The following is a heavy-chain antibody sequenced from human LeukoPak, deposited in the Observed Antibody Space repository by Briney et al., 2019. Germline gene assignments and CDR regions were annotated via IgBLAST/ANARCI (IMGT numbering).Heavy chain of an antibody. Sequence: PGGSLRLSCVASGFTSDSFAMSWVRQAPGKGLEWVSAISGSGGSTYYADSVKGRFTISRDNSKNTLYLQMNSLRADDTAVYYCATRGYCSCGSCYLRNIALDYWGQGTLVTVSS. CDR1: GFTSDSFA. CDR2: ISGSGGST. V-gene: IGHV3-23*01. CDR3: ATRGYCSCGSCYLRNIALDY. D-gene: IGHD2-15*01. J-gene: IGHJ4*02.